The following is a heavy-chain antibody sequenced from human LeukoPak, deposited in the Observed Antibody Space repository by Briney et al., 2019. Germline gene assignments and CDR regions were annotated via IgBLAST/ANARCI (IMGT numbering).Heavy chain of an antibody. D-gene: IGHD2-2*01. CDR1: GFTFDDSG. CDR3: ARIRYCSSTSCSSLGYMDV. CDR2: INWNGGST. Sequence: PGGSLRLTCAASGFTFDDSGMSWVRQAPGKGLEWVSGINWNGGSTGYADSVKGRFTISRDNAKNSLYLQMNSLRAEDTALYYCARIRYCSSTSCSSLGYMDVWGRGTTVTVSS. V-gene: IGHV3-20*04. J-gene: IGHJ6*03.